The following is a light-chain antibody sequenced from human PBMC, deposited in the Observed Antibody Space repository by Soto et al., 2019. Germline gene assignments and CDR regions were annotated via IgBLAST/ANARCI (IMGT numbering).Light chain of an antibody. J-gene: IGLJ2*01. Sequence: QSALTQPPSASGSPGQSVTISCTGASSDVGGYSYVSWYQQHPGKAPKLMIYEVSKRPSGVPDRFSGSKSGNTASLTVSGLQAEDEAVYYCSSYGGSNNLVFGGGTKVTVL. CDR3: SSYGGSNNLV. CDR1: SSDVGGYSY. CDR2: EVS. V-gene: IGLV2-8*01.